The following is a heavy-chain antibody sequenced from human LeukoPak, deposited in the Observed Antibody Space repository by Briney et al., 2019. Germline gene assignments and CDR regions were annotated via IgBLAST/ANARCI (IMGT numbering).Heavy chain of an antibody. J-gene: IGHJ6*03. Sequence: SETLSLTCTVSGGSISSYYWSWIRQPPGKGLEWIGYIYYSGSTNYNPSLKSRVTISVDTSKNQFSLKLSSVTAADTAVYYCARGGGLGAYYYYMDVWGKGTTVTVSS. CDR2: IYYSGST. CDR3: ARGGGLGAYYYYMDV. CDR1: GGSISSYY. D-gene: IGHD1-26*01. V-gene: IGHV4-59*01.